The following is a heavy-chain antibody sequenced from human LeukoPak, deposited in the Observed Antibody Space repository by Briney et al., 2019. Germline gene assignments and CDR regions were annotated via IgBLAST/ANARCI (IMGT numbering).Heavy chain of an antibody. CDR3: AKEGYYYGSGHTGDAFDI. CDR1: GFTFSSYA. Sequence: PGRSLRLSCAASGFTFSSYAMHWVRQAPGKGLEWVAVISYDGSNKYYADSVKGRFTISRDNSKNTLYLQMNSLRAEDTAVYYCAKEGYYYGSGHTGDAFDIWGQGTMVTVSS. CDR2: ISYDGSNK. V-gene: IGHV3-30-3*01. J-gene: IGHJ3*02. D-gene: IGHD3-10*01.